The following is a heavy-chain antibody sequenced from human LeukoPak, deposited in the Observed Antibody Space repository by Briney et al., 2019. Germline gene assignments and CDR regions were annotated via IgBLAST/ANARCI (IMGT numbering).Heavy chain of an antibody. Sequence: GASVKVSCKASGYIFTDYHMHWVRQTPGQGLEWVGWINPNSGDTNYPQKFQGRVTMTRDTSISTAYMELSRLRSDDTAVYYCATGAYTYYTEYWGQGTVAAVSS. J-gene: IGHJ4*02. CDR3: ATGAYTYYTEY. CDR2: INPNSGDT. D-gene: IGHD1-26*01. CDR1: GYIFTDYH. V-gene: IGHV1-2*02.